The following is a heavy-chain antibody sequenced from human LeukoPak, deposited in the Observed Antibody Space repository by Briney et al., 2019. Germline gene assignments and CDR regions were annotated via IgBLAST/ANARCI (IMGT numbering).Heavy chain of an antibody. Sequence: GGSLRLSGAASGFTFSDYYMSWIRQAPGKGLEWVPYISSSGSTIYYADSVKGRFTISRDNAKNSLYLQMNSLRAEDTAVYYCARDEVGASRTTGYYYYMDVWGKGTTVTVSS. CDR1: GFTFSDYY. CDR2: ISSSGSTI. V-gene: IGHV3-11*04. J-gene: IGHJ6*03. D-gene: IGHD1-26*01. CDR3: ARDEVGASRTTGYYYYMDV.